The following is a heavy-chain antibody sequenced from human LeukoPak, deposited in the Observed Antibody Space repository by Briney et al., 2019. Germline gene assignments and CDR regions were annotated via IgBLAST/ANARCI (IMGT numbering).Heavy chain of an antibody. Sequence: GGSLRLSCAASGFTFSSYWMHWVRQAPGKGLVWVSRINSDGSSTSYADSVKGRFTISRDNAKNSLYLQMNSLRVEDTAVYYCARDGCSSTSCYVFDYWGQGTLVTVSS. CDR3: ARDGCSSTSCYVFDY. CDR2: INSDGSST. V-gene: IGHV3-74*01. D-gene: IGHD2-2*01. J-gene: IGHJ4*02. CDR1: GFTFSSYW.